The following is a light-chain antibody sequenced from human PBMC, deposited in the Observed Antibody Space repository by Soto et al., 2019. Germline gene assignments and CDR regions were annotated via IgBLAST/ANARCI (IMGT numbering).Light chain of an antibody. CDR2: GAS. V-gene: IGKV3-15*01. Sequence: EIVLTQSPGTLSLSPGERATLSCRAGQSVSSSNLVWYQQKAGQAPRLLIYGASTRDTGIPARFSGSGSGTEFTLTISSLQSEDFAVYYCQQYDNWPTFGQGTKVDIK. CDR1: QSVSSSN. J-gene: IGKJ1*01. CDR3: QQYDNWPT.